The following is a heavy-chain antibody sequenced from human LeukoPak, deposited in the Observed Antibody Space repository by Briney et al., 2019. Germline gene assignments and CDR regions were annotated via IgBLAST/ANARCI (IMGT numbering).Heavy chain of an antibody. V-gene: IGHV3-23*01. Sequence: PGGSLRLSCVGSGFTFSSYAMSWVRQAPGKGLEWVSAISGSGGSTYYADSVKGRFTISRDNSKNTLYLQMNSLRAEDTAVYYCAKDLTARYYDILTGYYATEIDYWGQGTLVTVSS. CDR2: ISGSGGST. D-gene: IGHD3-9*01. CDR3: AKDLTARYYDILTGYYATEIDY. J-gene: IGHJ4*02. CDR1: GFTFSSYA.